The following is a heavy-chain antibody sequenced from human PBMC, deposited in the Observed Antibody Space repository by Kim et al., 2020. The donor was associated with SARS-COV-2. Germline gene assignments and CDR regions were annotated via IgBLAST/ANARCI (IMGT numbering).Heavy chain of an antibody. J-gene: IGHJ4*02. D-gene: IGHD6-19*01. V-gene: IGHV3-53*01. CDR1: GFTVSNNY. Sequence: GGSLRLSCAASGFTVSNNYMSWVRQAPEKGLEWVSVIYKDDNTYYADSVKGRFLISRDSSKNTLYLQMNSLRAEDTALYYCAREGSGGRALFDFWGQGTLVTVSS. CDR2: IYKDDNT. CDR3: AREGSGGRALFDF.